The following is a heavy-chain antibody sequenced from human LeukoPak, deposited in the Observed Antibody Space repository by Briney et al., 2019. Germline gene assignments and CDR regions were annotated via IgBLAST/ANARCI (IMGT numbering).Heavy chain of an antibody. Sequence: PGGSLRLSCTTSKFNFNSYGMTWVRQAPGKGLVWDSSISGSGGSTQYAASVQGRFTISRDNSKNTLYLQMNSLRAEDTAVYYCAKDPNGDYIGTFDIWGQGTMVTVSS. CDR3: AKDPNGDYIGTFDI. CDR1: KFNFNSYG. V-gene: IGHV3-23*01. J-gene: IGHJ3*02. CDR2: ISGSGGST. D-gene: IGHD4-17*01.